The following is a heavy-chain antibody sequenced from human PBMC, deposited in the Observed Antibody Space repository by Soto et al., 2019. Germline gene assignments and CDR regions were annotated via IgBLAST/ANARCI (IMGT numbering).Heavy chain of an antibody. V-gene: IGHV4-38-2*02. CDR3: VRDAITSIRGVNSWFDS. J-gene: IGHJ5*01. CDR2: MYHSGST. Sequence: PSETLSLTCAVSVYSINSGYYWGWIRQPPGKGLEWIGSMYHSGSTYYNPSLKSRVTISIDTSKNQFSLKLSSVTAADTAVYYCVRDAITSIRGVNSWFDSWGQGTLVTV. D-gene: IGHD3-10*01. CDR1: VYSINSGYY.